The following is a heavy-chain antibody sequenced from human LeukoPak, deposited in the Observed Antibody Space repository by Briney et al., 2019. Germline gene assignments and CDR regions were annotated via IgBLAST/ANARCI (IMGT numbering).Heavy chain of an antibody. V-gene: IGHV1-2*02. Sequence: GASVKVSCKASGYTFSGYYIHWVRQAPGQGLEWVGRDNPDSGGTKYAQKFQGRVTVTRDTSISTAYMEPTSLRFDDTAVYYCARSDVVTADWYFDIWGRGTLVTVSS. CDR2: DNPDSGGT. J-gene: IGHJ2*01. CDR3: ARSDVVTADWYFDI. D-gene: IGHD2-21*01. CDR1: GYTFSGYY.